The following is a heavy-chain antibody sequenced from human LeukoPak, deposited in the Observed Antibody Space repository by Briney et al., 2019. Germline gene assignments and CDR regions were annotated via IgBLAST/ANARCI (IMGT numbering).Heavy chain of an antibody. CDR3: ARDRDCGTTTCSVDY. CDR2: ITNSGSTI. CDR1: GFSFSDYY. Sequence: PGGSLRLSCAASGFSFSDYYMSWVRQAPEKGLEWISYITNSGSTIYYAESVKGRFTISRDDAKNSLYLQMNNLRAEDTAVYYCARDRDCGTTTCSVDYWGQGTLVTVSS. D-gene: IGHD2-2*01. J-gene: IGHJ4*02. V-gene: IGHV3-11*01.